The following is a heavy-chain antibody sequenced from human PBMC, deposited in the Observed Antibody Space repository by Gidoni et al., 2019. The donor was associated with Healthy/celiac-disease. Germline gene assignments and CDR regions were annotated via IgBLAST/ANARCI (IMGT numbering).Heavy chain of an antibody. V-gene: IGHV3-33*01. Sequence: QVQLVESGGGVVQPGRSLRLSCAASGFTFSSYGMHWVRQDPGKGLEWVAVIWYDGSNKYYADSVKGRFTISRDNSKNTLYLQMNSLRAEDTAVYYCARERDMTTLTYYYYYGMDVWGQGTTVTVSS. CDR1: GFTFSSYG. CDR3: ARERDMTTLTYYYYYGMDV. D-gene: IGHD4-17*01. CDR2: IWYDGSNK. J-gene: IGHJ6*02.